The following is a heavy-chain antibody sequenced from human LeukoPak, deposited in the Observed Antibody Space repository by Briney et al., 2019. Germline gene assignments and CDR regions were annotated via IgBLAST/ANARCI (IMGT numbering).Heavy chain of an antibody. V-gene: IGHV3-23*01. CDR3: AKWGCSGGSCYPFDY. Sequence: PGGSLRLSCAASGFTFKNYAMTWVRQAPGKGLEWVSATNGSGGRTYYADSVKGRFTISRDNSKNTLYLQMNSLRAEDTAVYYCAKWGCSGGSCYPFDYWGQGTLVTVSS. CDR2: TNGSGGRT. D-gene: IGHD2-15*01. CDR1: GFTFKNYA. J-gene: IGHJ4*02.